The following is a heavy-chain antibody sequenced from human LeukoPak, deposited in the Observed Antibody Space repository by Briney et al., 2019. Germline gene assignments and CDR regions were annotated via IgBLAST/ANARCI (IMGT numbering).Heavy chain of an antibody. Sequence: PGGSLRLSCAASGFTVSSNYMSGVRQAPGKGLEWASVIYSGGSTYYADSVKGRFTISRDNSKNTLYLQMNSLRAEDTAVYYCARGGTMVRGVIEYYFDYWGQGTLVTVSS. D-gene: IGHD3-10*01. J-gene: IGHJ4*02. CDR3: ARGGTMVRGVIEYYFDY. CDR1: GFTVSSNY. CDR2: IYSGGST. V-gene: IGHV3-53*01.